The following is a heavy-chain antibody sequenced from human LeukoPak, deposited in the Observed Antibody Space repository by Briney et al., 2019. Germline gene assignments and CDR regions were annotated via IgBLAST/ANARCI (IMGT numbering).Heavy chain of an antibody. V-gene: IGHV3-7*01. D-gene: IGHD6-13*01. CDR2: IEQDGSEK. CDR3: ARASSSWSPSFYMDV. J-gene: IGHJ6*03. Sequence: GGSLRLSCAASGITFSNAWMSWVRQAPGKGLEWVANIEQDGSEKYYMDSVKGRFTITRDNAWNTLYLQMNSLRVDDTAVYYCARASSSWSPSFYMDVWGRGTTVTVSS. CDR1: GITFSNAW.